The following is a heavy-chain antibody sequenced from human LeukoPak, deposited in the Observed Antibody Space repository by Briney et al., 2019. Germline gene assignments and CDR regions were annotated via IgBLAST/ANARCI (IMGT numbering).Heavy chain of an antibody. D-gene: IGHD6-19*01. Sequence: SETLSLTCTVSGGSISSYYWSWIRQPPGKGLEWIGYIYYSGSTNYNPSLKSRVTISVDTSKNQFSLKLTSVTGADTAVYYCAGERGEEYSSGWYKTNYFDNWGQGIRVTVSS. CDR1: GGSISSYY. CDR2: IYYSGST. J-gene: IGHJ4*02. V-gene: IGHV4-59*12. CDR3: AGERGEEYSSGWYKTNYFDN.